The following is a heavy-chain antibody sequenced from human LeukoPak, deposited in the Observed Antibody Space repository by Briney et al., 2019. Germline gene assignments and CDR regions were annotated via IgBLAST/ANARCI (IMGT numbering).Heavy chain of an antibody. Sequence: GGSLRLSCAGSGFIFSGFPMCWVRRAPEKGLEWLSYISPSGSTTKYADSVKGRFTISRDNAKNSLYLQMNSLRVEDTALYYCVRGYAANWGQGALVTVSS. V-gene: IGHV3-48*04. D-gene: IGHD5-12*01. CDR2: ISPSGSTT. J-gene: IGHJ4*02. CDR3: VRGYAAN. CDR1: GFIFSGFP.